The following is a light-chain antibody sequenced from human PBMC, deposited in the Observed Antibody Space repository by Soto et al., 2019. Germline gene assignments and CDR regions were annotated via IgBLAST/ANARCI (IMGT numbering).Light chain of an antibody. V-gene: IGLV2-14*01. CDR2: EVS. CDR1: SSDVGGYNY. Sequence: QSALTQPASVSGSPGQSITISCTGTSSDVGGYNYVSWYQQHPGKAPKLMIYEVSNRPSGVSNRFSASKSGNTASLTISGLQAEDEADYYSSSYTSSSTLVFGTGTTLTVL. CDR3: SSYTSSSTLV. J-gene: IGLJ1*01.